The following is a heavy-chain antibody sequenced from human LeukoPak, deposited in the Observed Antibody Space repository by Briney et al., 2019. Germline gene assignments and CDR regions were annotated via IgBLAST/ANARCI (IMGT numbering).Heavy chain of an antibody. D-gene: IGHD3-10*01. Sequence: TSETLSLTCSVSGFSISAGYSWGWIRQPPGKGLEWIGTVYHHGNTYFNPSLMSRVTISLDTSKNQFSLRLTSVTAADTAKYYCAREVESWFGDLLSYFDSWGQGIQVIVSS. J-gene: IGHJ4*02. V-gene: IGHV4-38-2*02. CDR3: AREVESWFGDLLSYFDS. CDR1: GFSISAGYS. CDR2: VYHHGNT.